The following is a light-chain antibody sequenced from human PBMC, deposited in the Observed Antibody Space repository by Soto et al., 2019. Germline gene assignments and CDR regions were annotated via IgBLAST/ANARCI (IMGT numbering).Light chain of an antibody. J-gene: IGKJ5*01. Sequence: EIVMTHSPASLSVTPWEIVTLSCRASQSVNSNLAWYQQKPGQAPRLLIYAASIRATGIPDRFSGSGSGTAFTLSISSLQSEDSALYHCQQFNNWPLISFGQGTRLEIK. V-gene: IGKV3-15*01. CDR3: QQFNNWPLIS. CDR1: QSVNSN. CDR2: AAS.